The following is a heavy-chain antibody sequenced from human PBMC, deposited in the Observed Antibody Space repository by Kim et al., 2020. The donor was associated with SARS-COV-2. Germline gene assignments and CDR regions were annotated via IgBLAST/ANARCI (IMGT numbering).Heavy chain of an antibody. CDR3: TKHYQSPTRQRAFDI. Sequence: DAVRGRFTISRDNSKNTLELQMSSLRAEDTALYYWTKHYQSPTRQRAFDIWGQGTMVTVSS. J-gene: IGHJ3*02. D-gene: IGHD1-1*01. V-gene: IGHV3-23*01.